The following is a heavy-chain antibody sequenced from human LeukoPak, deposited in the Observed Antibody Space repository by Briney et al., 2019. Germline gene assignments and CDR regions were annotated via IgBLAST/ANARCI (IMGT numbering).Heavy chain of an antibody. J-gene: IGHJ5*02. CDR1: GYTFGTHW. Sequence: ASVKVSCKASGYTFGTHWMHWVRQAPGQGLEWMGIINPSGDFRSYAQKFQGRITVTRDMSTRTVYMELSDLRPEDTAVYYCATDFKQNTYYYDSSGYSPWGQGTLVTVSS. CDR2: INPSGDFR. V-gene: IGHV1-46*01. D-gene: IGHD3-22*01. CDR3: ATDFKQNTYYYDSSGYSP.